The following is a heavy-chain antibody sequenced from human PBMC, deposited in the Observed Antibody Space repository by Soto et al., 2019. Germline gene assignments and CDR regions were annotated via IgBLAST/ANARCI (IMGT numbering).Heavy chain of an antibody. CDR1: GFTFSSYW. J-gene: IGHJ4*02. V-gene: IGHV3-74*01. CDR3: ARGDGDYYDGNGYLGRH. D-gene: IGHD3-22*01. CDR2: IKSDGSGT. Sequence: EVQLVESGGGLVQPGGSLTLSCAASGFTFSSYWMHWVRQAPGKGLVWVARIKSDGSGTIYADSVKGRLTISRDNARNXXYLQRKSLRAEDTAVYFCARGDGDYYDGNGYLGRHWGQGTLVTVSS.